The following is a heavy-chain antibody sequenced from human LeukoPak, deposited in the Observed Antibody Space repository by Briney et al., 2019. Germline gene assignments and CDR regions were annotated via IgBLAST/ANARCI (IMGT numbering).Heavy chain of an antibody. CDR2: IYYSGST. V-gene: IGHV4-59*01. D-gene: IGHD3-10*01. CDR1: GGSISSYY. Sequence: SETLSLTCTVSGGSISSYYWSWIRQPPGKGLEWIGYIYYSGSTNYNPSLKSRVTISVDTSKNQFSLKLSSVTAADTAVYYCARDPAGEYNWFDPWGQGTLVTVSS. J-gene: IGHJ5*02. CDR3: ARDPAGEYNWFDP.